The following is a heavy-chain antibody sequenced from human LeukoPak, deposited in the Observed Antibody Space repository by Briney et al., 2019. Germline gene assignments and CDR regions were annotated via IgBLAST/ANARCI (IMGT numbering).Heavy chain of an antibody. CDR3: ARDREYCTSTNCYDVYDI. D-gene: IGHD2-2*01. J-gene: IGHJ3*02. V-gene: IGHV3-7*01. CDR1: GFTFSSYG. Sequence: GGSLRLSCAGSGFTFSSYGMSWVRQAPGEGLEWVSNIKEDGSEKNYVDSVKGRFTISRDSAKNSLYLQVTSLRAEDTAVYYCARDREYCTSTNCYDVYDIWGQGTMVTVSS. CDR2: IKEDGSEK.